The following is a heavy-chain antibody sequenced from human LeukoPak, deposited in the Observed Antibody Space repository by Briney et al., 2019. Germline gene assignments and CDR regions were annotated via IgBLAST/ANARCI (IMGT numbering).Heavy chain of an antibody. CDR3: ARDHPGSGWYVDY. D-gene: IGHD6-19*01. Sequence: GGSLRLSCAASGFTSGSYAMGWVRQAPGKGLEWVSGISGSGGSPYYTDSVKGRFTISKDNSKDTLYLQMNSLRDEDTAVYYCARDHPGSGWYVDYWGQGILVTVSS. J-gene: IGHJ4*02. CDR2: ISGSGGSP. V-gene: IGHV3-23*01. CDR1: GFTSGSYA.